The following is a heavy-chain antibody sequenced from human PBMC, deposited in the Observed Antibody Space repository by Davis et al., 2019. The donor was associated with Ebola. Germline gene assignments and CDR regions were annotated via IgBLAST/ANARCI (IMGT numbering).Heavy chain of an antibody. D-gene: IGHD3-9*01. CDR2: IIPIFDTP. J-gene: IGHJ4*02. V-gene: IGHV1-69*13. CDR3: ARDFDGGNYYFDY. Sequence: SVKVSCKTSGGSFISHPISWVRQAPRQGLEWMGGIIPIFDTPHYAQKFQGRITITADASTSTAYMELSSLRSEDTATYFCARDFDGGNYYFDYWDPGTPVTVSS. CDR1: GGSFISHP.